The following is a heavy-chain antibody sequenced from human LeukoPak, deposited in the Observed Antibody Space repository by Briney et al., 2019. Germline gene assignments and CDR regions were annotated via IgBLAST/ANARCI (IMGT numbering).Heavy chain of an antibody. D-gene: IGHD6-19*01. CDR1: GFTFSSYA. V-gene: IGHV3-23*01. CDR3: AKGNIAVAGTLDY. Sequence: GGSLRLSCVTSGFTFSSYAMSWVRQAPGKGLEWVSTISASDVTTYYADSVKGRFTVSRDNSKSTLYLQMDSLRAEDTAVYNCAKGNIAVAGTLDYWGQGTLVTVSS. J-gene: IGHJ4*02. CDR2: ISASDVTT.